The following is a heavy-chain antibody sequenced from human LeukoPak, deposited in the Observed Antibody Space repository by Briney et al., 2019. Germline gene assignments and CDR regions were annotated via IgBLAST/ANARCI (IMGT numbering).Heavy chain of an antibody. V-gene: IGHV3-30-3*01. J-gene: IGHJ1*01. CDR2: ISYDGGNK. CDR3: ARGGAWDYDFWSGRVVEYFQH. Sequence: GGSLRLSCAASGFTFSSYAMHWVRQAPGKGLEWVAVISYDGGNKYYADSVKGRFTISRDNSKNTVYLQMNSLRVEDTAVYYCARGGAWDYDFWSGRVVEYFQHWGQGTLVSVSS. D-gene: IGHD3-3*01. CDR1: GFTFSSYA.